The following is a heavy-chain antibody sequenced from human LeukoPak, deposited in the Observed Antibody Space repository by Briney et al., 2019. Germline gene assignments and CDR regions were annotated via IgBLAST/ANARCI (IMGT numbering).Heavy chain of an antibody. V-gene: IGHV4-4*07. CDR2: TSTSGST. J-gene: IGHJ4*02. D-gene: IGHD5-18*01. CDR3: ARGRYNYALEDYFDY. CDR1: GGYISSYY. Sequence: SETVSLTCSVSGGYISSYYWSWIRQPAGKGLESIGHTSTSGSTNYNPSLKSRVTISEDTSKNQFSLKLSSVTAADTAVYYCARGRYNYALEDYFDYWGQGTLVTVSS.